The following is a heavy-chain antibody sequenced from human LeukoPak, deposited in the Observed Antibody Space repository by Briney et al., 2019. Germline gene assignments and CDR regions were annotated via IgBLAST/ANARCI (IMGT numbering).Heavy chain of an antibody. CDR2: ISWNSGSI. D-gene: IGHD5-18*01. Sequence: PGRSLRLSCAASGFTFDDYAMHWVRQAPGKGLEWVSGISWNSGSIGYADSVKGRLTISRDNAKNSLYLQMNSLRAEDMALYYCAKDIGRGYGYGNAFDIWGQGTMVTVSS. V-gene: IGHV3-9*03. J-gene: IGHJ3*02. CDR1: GFTFDDYA. CDR3: AKDIGRGYGYGNAFDI.